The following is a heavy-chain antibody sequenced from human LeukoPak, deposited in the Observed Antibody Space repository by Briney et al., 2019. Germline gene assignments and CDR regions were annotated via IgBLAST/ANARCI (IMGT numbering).Heavy chain of an antibody. CDR1: GYTFTSYA. J-gene: IGHJ5*02. V-gene: IGHV1-3*01. D-gene: IGHD6-13*01. CDR3: ARVVVAAAGNWFDP. Sequence: GASVKVSCKASGYTFTSYAMHWVRQAPGQRLEWMGWINAGNGNTKYSQKFQGRVTITRDTSASTAYMELSSLRSEDTAVYYCARVVVAAAGNWFDPWGQGTLVTVSS. CDR2: INAGNGNT.